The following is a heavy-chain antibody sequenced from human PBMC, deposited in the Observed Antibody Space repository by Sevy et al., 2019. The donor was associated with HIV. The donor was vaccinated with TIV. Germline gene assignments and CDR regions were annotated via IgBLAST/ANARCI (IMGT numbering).Heavy chain of an antibody. D-gene: IGHD2-15*01. Sequence: GGSLRLSCAASGFIFGSHAMSWVRQAPGKGLEWVSGMSGSGGSTFYADSVKGRFTISRDNSKNQLYLQMNSLRGEDTAMYYCAKGLYNIWLLNAGFDYWGQGTLVTVSS. CDR3: AKGLYNIWLLNAGFDY. V-gene: IGHV3-23*01. CDR2: MSGSGGST. J-gene: IGHJ4*02. CDR1: GFIFGSHA.